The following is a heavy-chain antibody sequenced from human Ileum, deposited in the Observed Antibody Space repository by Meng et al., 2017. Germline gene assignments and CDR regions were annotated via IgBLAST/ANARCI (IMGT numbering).Heavy chain of an antibody. CDR2: IDYSGST. V-gene: IGHV4-30-4*01. CDR3: ASVGALWLRGVVDY. CDR1: GGSSGASLSSTYYY. Sequence: QVQLRESGPGLVKPSQTLSLTCTVSGGSSGASLSSTYYYWTWFRQPPGKGLEWIGNIDYSGSTYYPPSLRSRVTMSLDTSKNQFSLNLTSMTPADTAVYYCASVGALWLRGVVDYWGQGALVTVSS. J-gene: IGHJ4*02. D-gene: IGHD5-18*01.